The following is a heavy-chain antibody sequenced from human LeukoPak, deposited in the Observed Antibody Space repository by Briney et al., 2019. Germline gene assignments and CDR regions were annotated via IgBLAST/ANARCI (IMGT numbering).Heavy chain of an antibody. D-gene: IGHD1-14*01. J-gene: IGHJ3*02. Sequence: PSETLSLTCAVYGGSFSGYYWSWIRQPPGKGLEWIGEINHSGSTNYNPSLKSRVTISVDTSKNQFSLKLSSVTAADTAVYYCARDGRGIDAFDIWGQGTMVTVSS. CDR3: ARDGRGIDAFDI. CDR1: GGSFSGYY. V-gene: IGHV4-34*01. CDR2: INHSGST.